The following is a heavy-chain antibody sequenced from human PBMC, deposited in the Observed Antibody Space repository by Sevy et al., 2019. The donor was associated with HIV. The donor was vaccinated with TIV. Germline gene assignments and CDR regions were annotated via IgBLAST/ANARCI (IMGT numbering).Heavy chain of an antibody. CDR2: MNPNSGNT. D-gene: IGHD6-19*01. V-gene: IGHV1-8*01. J-gene: IGHJ6*03. CDR1: GYTFTSYD. Sequence: ASVKVSCKASGYTFTSYDINWVRQATGQGLEWMGWMNPNSGNTGYAQKFQGRVTMTRNTSISTAYMERSSLRSEDTAEYYCARVNWGSSGWYPQHYYYYMDVWGKGTTVTVSS. CDR3: ARVNWGSSGWYPQHYYYYMDV.